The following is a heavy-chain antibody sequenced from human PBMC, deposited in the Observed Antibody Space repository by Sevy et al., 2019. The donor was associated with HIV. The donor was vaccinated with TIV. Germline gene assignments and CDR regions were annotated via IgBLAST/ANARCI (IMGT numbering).Heavy chain of an antibody. CDR3: AIEMATISFDY. Sequence: GGSLRLSCAASGFTFSSYAMSWVRQAPGKGLEWVSAISGSGGSTYYADSVKGQFTSSRDNSKTSLYLQMNSVRAEDTDVYYCAIEMATISFDYWGQGTLVTVSS. CDR2: ISGSGGST. D-gene: IGHD5-12*01. J-gene: IGHJ4*02. V-gene: IGHV3-23*01. CDR1: GFTFSSYA.